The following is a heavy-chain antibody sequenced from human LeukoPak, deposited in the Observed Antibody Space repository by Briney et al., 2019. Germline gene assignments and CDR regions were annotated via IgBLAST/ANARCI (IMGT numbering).Heavy chain of an antibody. CDR3: VRDGEGGLDYFDY. CDR1: GDSVSSNSAA. D-gene: IGHD3-16*01. J-gene: IGHJ4*02. CDR2: TYYRSKWFY. Sequence: SQTLSLTCAISGDSVSSNSAAWNWIRQSPSGGLEWLGRTYYRSKWFYDYALFVKSRITINPDTSKNQFSLHLKSVAPEDTAVYYCVRDGEGGLDYFDYWGRGTLVTVSS. V-gene: IGHV6-1*01.